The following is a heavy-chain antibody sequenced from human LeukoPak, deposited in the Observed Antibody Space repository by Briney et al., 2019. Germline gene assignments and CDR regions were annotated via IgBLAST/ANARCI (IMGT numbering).Heavy chain of an antibody. CDR1: GFTFSSYS. D-gene: IGHD4-11*01. J-gene: IGHJ4*02. V-gene: IGHV3-48*04. Sequence: GGSLRLSCAASGFTFSSYSMNWVRQAPGKGLEWVSYISSSSSTIYYADSVKGRFTISRDNAKNSLYLQMNSLRAEDTAVYYCAKDMTTVTNPVDYWGQGTLVTVSS. CDR3: AKDMTTVTNPVDY. CDR2: ISSSSSTI.